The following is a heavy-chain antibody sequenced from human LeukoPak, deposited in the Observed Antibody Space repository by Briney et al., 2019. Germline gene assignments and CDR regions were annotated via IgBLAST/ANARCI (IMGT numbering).Heavy chain of an antibody. CDR3: ATVPVLSSWYAW. J-gene: IGHJ4*02. D-gene: IGHD6-13*01. V-gene: IGHV1-24*01. CDR2: FDPEDGET. Sequence: ASVKVSCKASGYTFTGYYMHWVRQAPGKGLEWMGGFDPEDGETIYAQKFQGRVTMTEDTSTDTAYMELSSLRSEDTAVYYCATVPVLSSWYAWWGQGTLVTVSS. CDR1: GYTFTGYY.